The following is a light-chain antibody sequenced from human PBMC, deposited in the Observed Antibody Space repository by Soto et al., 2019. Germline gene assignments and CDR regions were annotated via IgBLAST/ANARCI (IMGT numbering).Light chain of an antibody. V-gene: IGKV1-5*01. CDR3: QQYNSYSWT. J-gene: IGKJ1*01. CDR2: DAS. Sequence: DIQMTQSPSTLPASLGDRVTITCRASQSISNWLAWYQQKPGKAPKLLIYDASSLESGVPSRFSGSGYGTEFNLTISSLQTDDFATYYCQQYNSYSWTFGQGTKVDIK. CDR1: QSISNW.